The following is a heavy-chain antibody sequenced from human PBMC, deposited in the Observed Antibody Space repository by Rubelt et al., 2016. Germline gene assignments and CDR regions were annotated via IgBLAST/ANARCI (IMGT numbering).Heavy chain of an antibody. CDR1: SGSISNYY. V-gene: IGHV4-59*01. D-gene: IGHD2-15*01. CDR3: ACRIGYYGVDV. Sequence: QLQLQESGPGLVKPSETLSLTCTVSSGSISNYYWSWIRQPPGKGLEWIGYIYYTGSTNYIPSLESRVTIAVDTSKKQFSLKRNSVTAADTAVYYCACRIGYYGVDVWGQGTTVTVSS. J-gene: IGHJ6*02. CDR2: IYYTGST.